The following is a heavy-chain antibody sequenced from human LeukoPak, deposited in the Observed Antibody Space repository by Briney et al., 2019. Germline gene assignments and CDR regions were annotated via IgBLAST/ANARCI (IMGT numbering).Heavy chain of an antibody. CDR1: GFTFSSYA. Sequence: GGSLRLSCAASGFTFSSYAMNWVRQAPGRGLEWVSGFSGSGGTTYYADSVKGRFTISRDNSKNTLYLQMNSLRAEDTAVYYCANGNRCTSPNCLGYYYFYMDVWGKGTAVTVSS. D-gene: IGHD2-8*01. J-gene: IGHJ6*03. CDR3: ANGNRCTSPNCLGYYYFYMDV. CDR2: FSGSGGTT. V-gene: IGHV3-23*01.